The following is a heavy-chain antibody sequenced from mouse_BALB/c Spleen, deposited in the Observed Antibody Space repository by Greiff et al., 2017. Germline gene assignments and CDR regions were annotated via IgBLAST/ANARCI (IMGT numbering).Heavy chain of an antibody. CDR2: ISSGGRT. J-gene: IGHJ3*01. V-gene: IGHV5-6-5*01. CDR3: ARADGYFFAY. Sequence: VMLVESGGGLVKPGGSLKLSCAASGFTFSSYAMSWVRQTPEKRLEWVASISSGGRTYYPDSVKGRFTISRDNARNILYLQMSSLRSEDTAMYYCARADGYFFAYWGQGTLVTVSA. CDR1: GFTFSSYA. D-gene: IGHD2-3*01.